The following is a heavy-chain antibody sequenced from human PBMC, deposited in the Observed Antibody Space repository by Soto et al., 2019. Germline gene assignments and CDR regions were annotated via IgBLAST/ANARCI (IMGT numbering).Heavy chain of an antibody. J-gene: IGHJ4*02. V-gene: IGHV4-4*02. Sequence: PSETLSLTCAVSGGAISSSKWWSWVRQPPGKGLEWIGEIYQSGSTFYNPSLKSRVTISVDTSKNQFSLKLSSVTAADTAVFFCARRGSGSWYFDYWGQGTLVTVSS. CDR1: GGAISSSKW. CDR3: ARRGSGSWYFDY. CDR2: IYQSGST. D-gene: IGHD6-13*01.